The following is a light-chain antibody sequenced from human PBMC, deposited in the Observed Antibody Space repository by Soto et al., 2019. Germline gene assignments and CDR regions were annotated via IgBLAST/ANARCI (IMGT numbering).Light chain of an antibody. V-gene: IGKV3-15*01. CDR1: QSVSSN. CDR2: GAS. Sequence: EIVMTQSPATLSVSPGERATLSCRASQSVSSNLAWYQQNPGQAPRLLIYGASTRATGITARFSGSGSGTEFTLTISSLHAEDFAVYYCQQYNNWPRWTCGQGTKVEIK. J-gene: IGKJ1*01. CDR3: QQYNNWPRWT.